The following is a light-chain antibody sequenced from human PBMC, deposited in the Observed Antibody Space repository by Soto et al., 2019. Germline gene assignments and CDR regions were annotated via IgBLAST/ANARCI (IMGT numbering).Light chain of an antibody. CDR2: KVS. CDR3: VQKTDFPLT. J-gene: IGKJ3*01. V-gene: IGKV2-24*01. Sequence: EIVLAQTPLSSPVTLGQPASISCRSSQSLVHSDGDTYLSWLHQRPGQPPRLLIYKVSNHFSGVPDRFRGSQDGTDFTLKISRVDPDDVGDDYCVQKTDFPLTFGPGTKVEIK. CDR1: QSLVHSDGDTY.